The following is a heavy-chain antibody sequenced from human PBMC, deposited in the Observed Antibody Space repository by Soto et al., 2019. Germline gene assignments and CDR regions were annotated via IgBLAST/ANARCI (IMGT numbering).Heavy chain of an antibody. V-gene: IGHV1-18*01. CDR3: ARKVAGYIGY. CDR2: ISAYNGNT. Sequence: ASVKVSCKASGYSFTSYGISWVRQAPGQGLGWMGWISAYNGNTNYAQKLQGRVTMTTDTSTSTAYMELRRLRSDDTPVYYCARKVAGYIGYWGQGTLVTVSS. D-gene: IGHD6-19*01. CDR1: GYSFTSYG. J-gene: IGHJ4*02.